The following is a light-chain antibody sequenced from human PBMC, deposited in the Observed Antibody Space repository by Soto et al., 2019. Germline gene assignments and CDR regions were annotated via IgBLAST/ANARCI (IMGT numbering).Light chain of an antibody. CDR3: QQYDTSPPT. CDR2: DAS. V-gene: IGKV3D-15*01. J-gene: IGKJ1*01. Sequence: EIVMTQSPATLSVSPGERATLSCRASQSVSSNLAWYQQKPGQAPRLLIYDASNRATGIPARFSGSGSGTDFTLTISRLEPEDFAVYSCQQYDTSPPTFGQGTKVDIK. CDR1: QSVSSN.